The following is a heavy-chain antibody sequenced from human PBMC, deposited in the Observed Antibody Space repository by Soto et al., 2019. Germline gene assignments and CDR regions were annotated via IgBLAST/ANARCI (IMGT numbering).Heavy chain of an antibody. J-gene: IGHJ5*02. D-gene: IGHD6-19*01. V-gene: IGHV6-1*01. Sequence: SQTLSLTCAISGDSVSSNSAAWNWIRQSPSRGLEWLGRTYYRSKWYNDYAVSVKSRITINPDTSKNQFSLQLNSVTPEDTAVYYCARDRGSSSGWLNNWFDPWGQGNLVTVSS. CDR1: GDSVSSNSAA. CDR3: ARDRGSSSGWLNNWFDP. CDR2: TYYRSKWYN.